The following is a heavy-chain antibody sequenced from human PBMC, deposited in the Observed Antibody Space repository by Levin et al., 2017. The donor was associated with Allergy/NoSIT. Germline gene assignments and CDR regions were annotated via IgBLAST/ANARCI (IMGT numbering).Heavy chain of an antibody. Sequence: ASVKVSCKASGYTFTSYAIHWVHQAPGQRLEWMGWINAGNGNTKYSQKLQGRVTITRDTSASTAYMELSSLRSEDTALYYCARGGSGAAMTRDWGQGTLVTVSS. CDR1: GYTFTSYA. CDR3: ARGGSGAAMTRD. J-gene: IGHJ4*02. V-gene: IGHV1-3*01. D-gene: IGHD2-2*01. CDR2: INAGNGNT.